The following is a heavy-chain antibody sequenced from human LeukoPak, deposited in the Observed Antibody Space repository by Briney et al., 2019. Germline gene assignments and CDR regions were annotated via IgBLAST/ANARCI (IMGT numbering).Heavy chain of an antibody. CDR1: GFNFGSFG. CDR2: LSDDGVHT. V-gene: IGHV3-30*03. D-gene: IGHD3-10*01. Sequence: GGSLRLSCAAAGFNFGSFGLHWVRQAPGKGLEWVSTLSDDGVHTYYSDSVKGRFSISRDNSNNTMSLHMASLRPEDTAMYYRARDRTMVRGALIPYFFDYWGQGILVTVSS. CDR3: ARDRTMVRGALIPYFFDY. J-gene: IGHJ4*02.